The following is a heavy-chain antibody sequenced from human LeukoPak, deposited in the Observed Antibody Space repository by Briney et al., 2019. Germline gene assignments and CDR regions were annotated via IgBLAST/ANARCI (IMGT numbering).Heavy chain of an antibody. J-gene: IGHJ4*02. CDR3: ARGGGHTDY. V-gene: IGHV3-23*01. D-gene: IGHD3-16*01. CDR1: EFSVGSNY. CDR2: VSGSGGIT. Sequence: PGGSLRLSCAASEFSVGSNYMTWVRQAPGKGLEWVSGVSGSGGITFYADSVKGRFTISRDNSKNTLYLQMNSLRADDTAVYYCARGGGHTDYWGQGTLVTVPS.